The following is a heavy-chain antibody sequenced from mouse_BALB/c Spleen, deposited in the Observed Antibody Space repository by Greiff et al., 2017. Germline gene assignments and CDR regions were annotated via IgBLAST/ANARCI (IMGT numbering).Heavy chain of an antibody. J-gene: IGHJ4*01. CDR2: ISSGSSTI. D-gene: IGHD3-3*01. CDR1: GFTFSSFG. CDR3: ARERDAMDY. V-gene: IGHV5-17*02. Sequence: EVQGVESGGGLVQPGGSRKLSCAASGFTFSSFGMHWVRQAPEKGLEWVAYISSGSSTIYYADTVKGRFTISRDNPKNTLFLQMTSLRSEDTAMYYCARERDAMDYWGQGTSVTVSS.